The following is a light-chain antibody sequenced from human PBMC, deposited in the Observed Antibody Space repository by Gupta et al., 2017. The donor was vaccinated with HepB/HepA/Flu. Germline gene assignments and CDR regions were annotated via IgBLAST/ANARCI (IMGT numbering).Light chain of an antibody. CDR1: QTISSF. CDR2: GAS. J-gene: IGKJ4*01. CDR3: QQRANWPFT. V-gene: IGKV3-11*01. Sequence: EIVLTQSPGTLSLSPGETATLSCRASQTISSFLAWYQQTPGQAPRLLIYGASNRAIGTPARFTGSGHGIDFTLSISNRKLEDFAVYYCQQRANWPFTFGGGTKVEIK.